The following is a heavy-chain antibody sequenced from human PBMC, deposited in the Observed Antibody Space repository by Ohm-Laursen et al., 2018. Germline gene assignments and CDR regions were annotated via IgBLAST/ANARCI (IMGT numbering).Heavy chain of an antibody. Sequence: GASVKVSCKASGYTFTSYGISWVRQAPRQGLEWMGWISAYNGNTNYAQKLQGRVTMTTDTSTSTAYMELRSLRSDDTAVYYCARDWGGYPSGDYYGMDVWGQGTTVTVSS. D-gene: IGHD3-16*01. J-gene: IGHJ6*02. CDR3: ARDWGGYPSGDYYGMDV. CDR1: GYTFTSYG. V-gene: IGHV1-18*01. CDR2: ISAYNGNT.